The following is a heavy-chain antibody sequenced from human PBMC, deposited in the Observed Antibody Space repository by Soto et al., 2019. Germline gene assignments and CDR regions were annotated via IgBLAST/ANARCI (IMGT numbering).Heavy chain of an antibody. J-gene: IGHJ4*02. D-gene: IGHD2-21*01. V-gene: IGHV3-74*01. Sequence: PGGSLRLSCAASGFTFSNYWMHWVRQVPGKGLVWVSRINTDGSETNYADSVKGRFTVSRDNAKNTQYLQMNSLRADDTAVYDCARDGEGYWGQGTLVTVSS. CDR2: INTDGSET. CDR1: GFTFSNYW. CDR3: ARDGEGY.